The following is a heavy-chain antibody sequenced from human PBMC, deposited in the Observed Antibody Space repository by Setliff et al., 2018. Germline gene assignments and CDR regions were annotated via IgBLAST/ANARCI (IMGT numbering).Heavy chain of an antibody. J-gene: IGHJ6*03. Sequence: GSLRLSCAASGFTVSSFSMHWVRQAPVKGLAWVATLSDDGSNEFYADSVKGRFTIFRDNSKNTLYLQIIDLRVEDTAVYYCARDPTRFTKFRGVSIRYFYMDVWGKGTTVTVS. V-gene: IGHV3-30*03. CDR2: LSDDGSNE. CDR1: GFTVSSFS. D-gene: IGHD3-10*01. CDR3: ARDPTRFTKFRGVSIRYFYMDV.